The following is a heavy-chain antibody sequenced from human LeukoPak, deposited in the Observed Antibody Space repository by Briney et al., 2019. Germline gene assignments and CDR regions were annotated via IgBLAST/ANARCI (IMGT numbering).Heavy chain of an antibody. D-gene: IGHD6-19*01. V-gene: IGHV3-74*01. CDR3: ARGWLYSSGIYYFDY. J-gene: IGHJ4*02. CDR2: IITDGSSI. Sequence: GGSLRLSCAASGFTFSSYWVHWVRQAPGKGLVWVSRIITDGSSISYADSVKGRFTISRDNAKNTVYLQMNSLRAEDTAVYYCARGWLYSSGIYYFDYWGQGTLVTVSS. CDR1: GFTFSSYW.